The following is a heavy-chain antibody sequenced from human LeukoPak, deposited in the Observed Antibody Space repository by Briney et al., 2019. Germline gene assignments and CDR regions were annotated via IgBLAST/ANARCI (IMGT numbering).Heavy chain of an antibody. CDR3: ARDKVAAAGLQADDYYYYYMDV. D-gene: IGHD6-13*01. V-gene: IGHV1-2*02. Sequence: GASVKVSCKASGYTFTSYDINWVRQAPGQGLEWMGWINPNSGATKYAQKFQGRVTMTRDTSIRTAYMELSRLRSDDTAVYYCARDKVAAAGLQADDYYYYYMDVWGKGTTVTVSS. CDR2: INPNSGAT. J-gene: IGHJ6*03. CDR1: GYTFTSYD.